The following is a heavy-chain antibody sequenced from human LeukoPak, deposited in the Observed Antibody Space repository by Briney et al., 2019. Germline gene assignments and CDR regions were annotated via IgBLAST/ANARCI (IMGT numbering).Heavy chain of an antibody. Sequence: SVKVSCKASGGTFSSYAISWVRQAPGQGLEWMGRIIPILGIANYAQKFQGRVTITADKSTSTAYMELSSLRSEDTAVYYCARPYDSSGSAGYWGQGTLVTVSS. CDR3: ARPYDSSGSAGY. J-gene: IGHJ4*02. V-gene: IGHV1-69*04. CDR1: GGTFSSYA. D-gene: IGHD3-22*01. CDR2: IIPILGIA.